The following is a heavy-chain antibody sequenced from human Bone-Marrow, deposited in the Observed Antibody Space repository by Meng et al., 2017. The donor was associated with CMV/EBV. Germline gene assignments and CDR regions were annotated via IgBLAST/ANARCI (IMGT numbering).Heavy chain of an antibody. D-gene: IGHD3-3*01. CDR2: IYHSGNT. J-gene: IGHJ4*02. V-gene: IGHV4-4*02. CDR3: ASARWDC. Sequence: SETLSLTCAVSGDSIISSHWWSWVRQPPGKGLEWIGEIYHSGNTNYNPSLKSRVTISLNKPSNQFSLRLTSVTAADSAIYYCASARWDCWGQGTLVTVSS. CDR1: GDSIISSHW.